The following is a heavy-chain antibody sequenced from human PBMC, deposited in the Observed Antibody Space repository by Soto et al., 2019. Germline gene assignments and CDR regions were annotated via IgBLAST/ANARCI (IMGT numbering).Heavy chain of an antibody. CDR3: ARDTGDGTVDF. D-gene: IGHD7-27*01. V-gene: IGHV1-3*01. J-gene: IGHJ4*02. CDR1: GYTFSSYA. Sequence: QVHLVQSGAEVRKPGASVKVSCKASGYTFSSYAMHWVRQAPGQRLEWMGWINAGYGNTKSSQKFQDRVTISRDTSASTAYMELTSLRSEGTAVYYCARDTGDGTVDFWGQGTLVTVSS. CDR2: INAGYGNT.